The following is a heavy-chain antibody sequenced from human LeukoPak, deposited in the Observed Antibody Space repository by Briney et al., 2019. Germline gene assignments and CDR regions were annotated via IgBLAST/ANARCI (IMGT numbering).Heavy chain of an antibody. CDR1: GFTFSDYY. CDR3: ARVGLRFLEWLLPGHFDY. CDR2: ISSSGSTI. Sequence: GGSLRLSCAASGFTFSDYYMSWIRQAPGKGPEWVSYISSSGSTIYYADSVKGRFTISRDNAKNSLYLQMNSLRAEDTAVYYCARVGLRFLEWLLPGHFDYWGQGTLVTVSS. V-gene: IGHV3-11*04. D-gene: IGHD3-3*01. J-gene: IGHJ4*02.